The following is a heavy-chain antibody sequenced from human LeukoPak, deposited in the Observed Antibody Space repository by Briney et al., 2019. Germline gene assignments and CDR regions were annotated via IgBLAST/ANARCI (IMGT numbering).Heavy chain of an antibody. D-gene: IGHD2-15*01. CDR3: ARDGCSGGSCYGLWWFDP. V-gene: IGHV1-46*01. CDR1: GYTFTSYY. Sequence: ASVKVSCKASGYTFTSYYMHWVRQAPGQGLEWMGIINPSGGSTSYAQKFQGRVTMTRDMSTSTVYMELSSLRSEDTAVYYCARDGCSGGSCYGLWWFDPWGQGTLVTVSS. J-gene: IGHJ5*02. CDR2: INPSGGST.